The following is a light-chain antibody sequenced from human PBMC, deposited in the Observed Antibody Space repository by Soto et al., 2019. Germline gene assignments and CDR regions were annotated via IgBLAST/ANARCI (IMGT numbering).Light chain of an antibody. CDR1: SSDVGSYNL. J-gene: IGLJ2*01. CDR3: CSFARSTNTV. Sequence: QAVVTQPASVSGSPGQSITISCTGTSSDVGSYNLVSWYQQHPGKAPKLIIYEVIKRPSGVSSRFSGSKSGNTASLTISGLQAEDEADYYCCSFARSTNTVIGGGTKLTVL. CDR2: EVI. V-gene: IGLV2-23*02.